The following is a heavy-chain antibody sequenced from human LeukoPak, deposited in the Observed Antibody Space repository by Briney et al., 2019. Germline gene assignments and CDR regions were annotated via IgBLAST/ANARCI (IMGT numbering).Heavy chain of an antibody. J-gene: IGHJ4*02. Sequence: GESLKISCKGSGYSFTSYWNGWGSQMPGKGLEWMGIIYPGDSDTRYSPSFQGQVTISADKSISTAYLQWSSLKASDTAMYYCASRGYSSGSDLEYYFDNWGQGTLVTVSS. D-gene: IGHD6-19*01. CDR3: ASRGYSSGSDLEYYFDN. CDR2: IYPGDSDT. V-gene: IGHV5-51*01. CDR1: GYSFTSYW.